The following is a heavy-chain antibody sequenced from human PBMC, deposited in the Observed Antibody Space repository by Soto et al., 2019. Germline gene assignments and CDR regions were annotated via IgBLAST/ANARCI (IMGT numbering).Heavy chain of an antibody. CDR1: GGTFSSYT. D-gene: IGHD2-21*02. V-gene: IGHV1-69*02. Sequence: QVQLVQSGAEVKKPGSSVKVSCKASGGTFSSYTISWVRQAPGQGLEWMGRIIPILGIANYAQKFQGRVTRTADKPTSTAYMELSSLRSEDTAVYYCARAGYVVTAIRLHDAFDIWGQGTMVTVSS. J-gene: IGHJ3*02. CDR3: ARAGYVVTAIRLHDAFDI. CDR2: IIPILGIA.